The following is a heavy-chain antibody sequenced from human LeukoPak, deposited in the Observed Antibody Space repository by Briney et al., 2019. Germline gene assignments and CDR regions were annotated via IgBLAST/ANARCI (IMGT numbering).Heavy chain of an antibody. Sequence: VSVKVFCKASGYTFTNDDISWVRQATGQGLEWIGKMNPNSGNTGYAQKFQGRVTMTRSTSVSTVHMELNSLTSEDTAVYFCARSASGTGYTAWGQGTLVTVSS. D-gene: IGHD3-9*01. J-gene: IGHJ4*02. CDR1: GYTFTNDD. CDR3: ARSASGTGYTA. CDR2: MNPNSGNT. V-gene: IGHV1-8*01.